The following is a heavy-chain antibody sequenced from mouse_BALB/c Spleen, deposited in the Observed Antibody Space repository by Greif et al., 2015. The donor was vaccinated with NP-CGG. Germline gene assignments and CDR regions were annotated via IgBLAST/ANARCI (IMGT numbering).Heavy chain of an antibody. CDR2: IYPGDGDT. V-gene: IGHV1-80*01. Sequence: QVQLQQSGAELVRPGSSVQLSCKASGYAFRSYWMHWVKQRPGQGPEWIGQIYPGDGDTNYNGQFKGKATLTADKSSSTADRQLSSLTAEDAAGDGGARDEYDCDARDDWGQGASGT. CDR1: GYAFRSYW. J-gene: IGHJ4*01. CDR3: ARDEYDCDARDD. D-gene: IGHD2-4*01.